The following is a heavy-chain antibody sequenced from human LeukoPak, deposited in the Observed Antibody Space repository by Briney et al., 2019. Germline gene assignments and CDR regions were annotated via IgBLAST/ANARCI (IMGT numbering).Heavy chain of an antibody. D-gene: IGHD5-18*01. J-gene: IGHJ4*02. CDR3: AKAGTAMVLLGDFDY. V-gene: IGHV3-30*18. Sequence: PGRSLRLSCAASGFTFSSYGMHWVRQAPGKGLEWVALISYDGSHKYYADSVKGRFTISRDSSKNTLYLQMNSLRAEDTAVYYCAKAGTAMVLLGDFDYWGQGTLVTVSS. CDR1: GFTFSSYG. CDR2: ISYDGSHK.